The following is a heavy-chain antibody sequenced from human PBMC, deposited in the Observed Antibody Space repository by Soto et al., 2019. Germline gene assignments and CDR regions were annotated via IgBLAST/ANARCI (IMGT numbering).Heavy chain of an antibody. Sequence: SEALSLPWTGSGGSLSRGGYFLSWVRQQPGKGLEWIGYIYYSGTTYYNPSLKSRVTISVDTSKNQFSLKLSSVTAADTAVYYCARRLSYYYDGSGFDPFDYWGQGTLVTVS. CDR3: ARRLSYYYDGSGFDPFDY. D-gene: IGHD3-22*01. J-gene: IGHJ4*02. CDR1: GGSLSRGGYF. V-gene: IGHV4-30-4*07. CDR2: IYYSGTT.